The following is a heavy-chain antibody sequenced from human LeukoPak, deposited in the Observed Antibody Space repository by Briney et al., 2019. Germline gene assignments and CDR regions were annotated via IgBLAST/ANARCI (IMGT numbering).Heavy chain of an antibody. CDR3: ARCTVTMVDY. V-gene: IGHV3-66*01. J-gene: IGHJ4*02. D-gene: IGHD3-10*01. CDR1: GFTVSSNY. Sequence: EPGGSLRLSCAASGFTVSSNYMSWVRQAPGRGLEWVSVIYSGGSTYYADSVKGRFTISRDNSKNTLFLQMNSLRAGDTAVYYCARCTVTMVDYWGQGTLVTVSS. CDR2: IYSGGST.